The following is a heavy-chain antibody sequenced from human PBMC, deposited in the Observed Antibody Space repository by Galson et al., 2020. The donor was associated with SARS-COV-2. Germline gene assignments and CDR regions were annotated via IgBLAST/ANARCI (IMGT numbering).Heavy chain of an antibody. CDR2: ISWNSGSI. CDR1: GFTFDDYA. Sequence: GGSLRLSCAASGFTFDDYAMHWVRQAPGKGLEWVSGISWNSGSIGYADSVKGRFTISRDNAKNSLYLQMNSLRAEDTALYYCAKDLSGYYYDSSGYTDYWGQGTLVTVSS. D-gene: IGHD3-22*01. V-gene: IGHV3-9*01. CDR3: AKDLSGYYYDSSGYTDY. J-gene: IGHJ4*02.